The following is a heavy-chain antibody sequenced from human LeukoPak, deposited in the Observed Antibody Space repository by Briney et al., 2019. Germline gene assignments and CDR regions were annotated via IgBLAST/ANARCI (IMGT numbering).Heavy chain of an antibody. D-gene: IGHD3-10*01. CDR1: GFTFSSYG. CDR2: ISYDGSNK. Sequence: GGSLRLSCAASGFTFSSYGMHWVRQAPGKGLEWVAVISYDGSNKYYADSVKGRFTISRDNSKNTLYLQMNSLRAEDTAVYYCAKASRGSGSYSLARYWGQGTLVTVSS. CDR3: AKASRGSGSYSLARY. J-gene: IGHJ4*02. V-gene: IGHV3-30*18.